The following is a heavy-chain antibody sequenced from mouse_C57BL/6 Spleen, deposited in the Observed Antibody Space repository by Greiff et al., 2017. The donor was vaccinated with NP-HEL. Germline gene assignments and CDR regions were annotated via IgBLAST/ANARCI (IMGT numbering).Heavy chain of an antibody. CDR2: INPSSGYT. V-gene: IGHV1-7*01. D-gene: IGHD1-1*01. CDR3: AKYYYGSSYLYYFDY. J-gene: IGHJ2*01. Sequence: QVQLKESGAELAKPGASVKLSCTASGYTFTSYWMHWVKQRPGPGLEWIGYINPSSGYTTYNQKFKDKATLTADKSSSTAYMQLSSLTDEDSAVYDCAKYYYGSSYLYYFDYWGQGTTLTVSS. CDR1: GYTFTSYW.